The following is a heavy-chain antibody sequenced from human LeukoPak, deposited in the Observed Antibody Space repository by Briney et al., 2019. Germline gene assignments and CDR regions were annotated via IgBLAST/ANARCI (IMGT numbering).Heavy chain of an antibody. CDR1: GFTFSSYD. V-gene: IGHV3-13*01. D-gene: IGHD6-13*01. J-gene: IGHJ4*02. CDR3: ARGGQQLGEFDC. CDR2: IGTAGDT. Sequence: AGGSLRLSCAASGFTFSSYDMHGVRQATGKGLEWVSAIGTAGDTYYPGSVKGRFTISRENAKNSLYLQMNSLRAGDTAVYYCARGGQQLGEFDCWGQGTLVTVSS.